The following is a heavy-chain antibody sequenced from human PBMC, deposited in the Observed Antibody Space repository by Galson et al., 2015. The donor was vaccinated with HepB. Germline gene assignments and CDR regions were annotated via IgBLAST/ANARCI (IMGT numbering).Heavy chain of an antibody. V-gene: IGHV3-30*04. CDR3: ARRAGASGGFSFDY. CDR1: GFPFSNYA. D-gene: IGHD3-10*01. Sequence: SLRLSCAASGFPFSNYAMHWVRQTPGKGLEWMTVILHDAHNRYYAASVEGRFTVSRDNSKNTVYLQMNSLRPGDTAMYYCARRAGASGGFSFDYWGQGSLVTVSS. J-gene: IGHJ4*02. CDR2: ILHDAHNR.